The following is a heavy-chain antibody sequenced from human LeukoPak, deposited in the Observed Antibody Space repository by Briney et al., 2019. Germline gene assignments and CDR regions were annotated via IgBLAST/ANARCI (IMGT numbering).Heavy chain of an antibody. CDR1: GGSISSYY. D-gene: IGHD3-3*01. CDR2: IYYSGST. CDR3: ARSTIFGVEDY. V-gene: IGHV4-59*01. Sequence: SETLSLTFTVSGGSISSYYWSWIRQPPGKGLEWIGYIYYSGSTNYNPSLKSRVTISVDTSKNQFSLKLSSVTAADTAVYYCARSTIFGVEDYWGQGTLDTVSS. J-gene: IGHJ4*02.